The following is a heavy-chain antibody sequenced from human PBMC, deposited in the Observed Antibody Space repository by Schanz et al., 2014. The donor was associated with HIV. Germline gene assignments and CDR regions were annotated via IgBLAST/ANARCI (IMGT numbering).Heavy chain of an antibody. CDR3: VRVANYDGDDYYQRSHFDL. J-gene: IGHJ4*02. V-gene: IGHV1-69*01. CDR1: GGTFSNSA. D-gene: IGHD3-22*01. CDR2: MIPSFRLR. Sequence: QVQLVQSGAEVKKPGSSVKVSCKASGGTFSNSAINWVRQAPGQGLEWMGGMIPSFRLRTYAQKFQGRVTIAADESASTAYMDLSSLKFEDTAVYYCVRVANYDGDDYYQRSHFDLWGQGTLVTVSS.